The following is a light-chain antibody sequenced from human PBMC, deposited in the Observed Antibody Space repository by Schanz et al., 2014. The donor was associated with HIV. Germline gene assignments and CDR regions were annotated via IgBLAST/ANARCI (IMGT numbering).Light chain of an antibody. CDR3: QQYGSSPPWT. CDR2: GAS. Sequence: EIVVTQFPVTVSVSPGERATLPCRASQGVANNLAWYQQKPGQAPRLLIYGASTRATGSPDRFSGSGSGTDFTLTISRLESEDFAVYYCQQYGSSPPWTFGQGTKVEIK. CDR1: QGVANN. V-gene: IGKV3-20*01. J-gene: IGKJ1*01.